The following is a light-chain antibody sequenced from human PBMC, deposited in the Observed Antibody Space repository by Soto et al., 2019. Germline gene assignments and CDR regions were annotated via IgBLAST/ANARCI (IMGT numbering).Light chain of an antibody. CDR3: QESYSTPRT. CDR1: QPISSY. J-gene: IGKJ2*01. Sequence: DIQMTQSPPSLSASVGDRVTITCRASQPISSYLNWYQQKPGKAPQLLIYAASRLQSGVPSRFSGSGSGTDFTLTISNLQPEDFGSYYCQESYSTPRTFGQGTKLEIK. V-gene: IGKV1-39*01. CDR2: AAS.